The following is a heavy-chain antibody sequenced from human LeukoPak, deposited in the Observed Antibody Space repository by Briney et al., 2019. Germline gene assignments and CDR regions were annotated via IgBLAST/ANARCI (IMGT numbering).Heavy chain of an antibody. CDR1: GGSFSGYY. CDR3: ARGKGGYYYYYGMDV. CDR2: INHSGST. Sequence: SETLSLTCAVYGGSFSGYYWSWIRQPPGKGLEWIGEINHSGSTNYNPSLKSRVTISVDTSKNQFPLKLSSMTAADTAVYYCARGKGGYYYYYGMDVWGQGTTVTVSS. V-gene: IGHV4-34*01. J-gene: IGHJ6*02.